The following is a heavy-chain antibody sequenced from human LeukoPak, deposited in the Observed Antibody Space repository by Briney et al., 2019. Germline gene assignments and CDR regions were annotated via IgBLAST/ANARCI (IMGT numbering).Heavy chain of an antibody. D-gene: IGHD3-10*01. CDR1: GFSLSTSGG. J-gene: IGHJ4*02. V-gene: IGHV2-5*02. CDR3: AHGEELAYFDY. CDR2: IYWDDDK. Sequence: SGPTLVNPTQTLTLTCTFSGFSLSTSGGVGWMRQPTGKALEWLALIYWDDDKRYSPSLKSRLTITKDTSKNQVVLTMTNMDPVDTATYYCAHGEELAYFDYWGQGTLVTVSS.